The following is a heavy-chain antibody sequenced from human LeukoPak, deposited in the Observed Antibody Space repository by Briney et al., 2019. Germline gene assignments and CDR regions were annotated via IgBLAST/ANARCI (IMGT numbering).Heavy chain of an antibody. CDR3: ARGVAAGAF. Sequence: VASVKVSCKASGYTFTGYYVHWVRQAPGQGLEWMGIINPSGGSTNYAQKFQGRVTMTRDTSTSTVYMELSSLISDDTAVYYCARGVAAGAFWGQGTLVTVSS. D-gene: IGHD2-15*01. CDR2: INPSGGST. V-gene: IGHV1-46*01. CDR1: GYTFTGYY. J-gene: IGHJ4*02.